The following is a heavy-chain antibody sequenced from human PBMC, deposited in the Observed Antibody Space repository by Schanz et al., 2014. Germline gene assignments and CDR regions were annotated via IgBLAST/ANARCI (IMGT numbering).Heavy chain of an antibody. J-gene: IGHJ5*02. CDR1: RFTVTNAW. V-gene: IGHV3-15*01. CDR3: ATASSPVREAGAGSSFHL. Sequence: EAHLVESGGGLVKPGGSLTLSCAASRFTVTNAWMSWVRQAPGKGLEWLGRIKSKTDGETTDYAAPVKGRFSISRDDSQSTLYLQMNSLKIEDPAVYYCATASSPVREAGAGSSFHLWGQGTLVTVSP. D-gene: IGHD6-13*01. CDR2: IKSKTDGETT.